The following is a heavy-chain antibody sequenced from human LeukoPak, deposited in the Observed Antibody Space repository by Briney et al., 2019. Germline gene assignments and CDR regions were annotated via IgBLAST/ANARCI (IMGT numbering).Heavy chain of an antibody. CDR3: ARDSSWGSGIYRFDY. CDR1: GFTFSSDA. Sequence: GGSLRLSCVASGFTFSSDAMHWVRQTPGKGLEWVAVISYDGNEKYQVDSVKGRFTISRDNSKNTLYLQMNSLRAEDTAVYYCARDSSWGSGIYRFDYWGQGTLVTVSS. CDR2: ISYDGNEK. J-gene: IGHJ4*02. V-gene: IGHV3-30-3*01. D-gene: IGHD3-10*01.